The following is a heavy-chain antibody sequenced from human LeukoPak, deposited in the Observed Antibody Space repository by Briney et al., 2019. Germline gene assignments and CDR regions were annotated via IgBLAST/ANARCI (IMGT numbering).Heavy chain of an antibody. Sequence: PSETLSLTCTVSGYSISSGYYWGWLRQPPGKGLEWIGTIFRSGSTFYNPPLRRRAAISIDTSKNQFSLKLTSVTAADTAVYYCARRNWNYENWFDPWGQGTLVTVSS. V-gene: IGHV4-38-2*02. CDR2: IFRSGST. CDR1: GYSISSGYY. CDR3: ARRNWNYENWFDP. D-gene: IGHD1-7*01. J-gene: IGHJ5*02.